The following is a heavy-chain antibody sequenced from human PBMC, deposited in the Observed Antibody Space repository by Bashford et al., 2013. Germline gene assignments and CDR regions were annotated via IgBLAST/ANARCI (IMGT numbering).Heavy chain of an antibody. CDR2: IYHSGST. V-gene: IGHV4-30-2*05. J-gene: IGHJ5*02. CDR3: ARDRYNLDP. Sequence: SETLSLTCAVSGGSISSGGYSWSWIRQPPGKGLEWIGYIYHSGSTYYNPSLKSRVTMSVDTSKNQFSLKLSSVTAADTAVYYCARDRYNLDPWGQGTLVTVSS. D-gene: IGHD1-14*01. CDR1: GGSISSGGYS.